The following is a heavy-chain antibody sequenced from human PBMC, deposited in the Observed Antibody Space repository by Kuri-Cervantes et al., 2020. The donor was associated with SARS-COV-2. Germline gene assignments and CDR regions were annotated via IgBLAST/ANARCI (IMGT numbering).Heavy chain of an antibody. CDR2: ISGSGGST. D-gene: IGHD6-19*01. Sequence: GGSLRLSCAASGFTLSSYAMSWVRQAPGKGLEWVSAISGSGGSTYYADSVKGRFTISRDNSKNTLYLQMNSLRAEDTAVYYCARDQGSIAVAAILDYWGQGTLVTVSS. CDR1: GFTLSSYA. V-gene: IGHV3-23*01. J-gene: IGHJ4*02. CDR3: ARDQGSIAVAAILDY.